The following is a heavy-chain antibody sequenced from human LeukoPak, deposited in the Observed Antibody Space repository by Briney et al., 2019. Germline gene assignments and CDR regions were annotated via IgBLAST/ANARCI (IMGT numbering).Heavy chain of an antibody. CDR3: AGRHSSSWYGGYYYYYMDV. CDR1: GGSISSSSYY. J-gene: IGHJ6*03. D-gene: IGHD6-13*01. V-gene: IGHV4-39*07. Sequence: SETLSLTCTVSGGSISSSSYYWGWIRQPPGKGLEWIGSIYYSGSTYYNPSLKSRVTISVDTSKNQFSLKLSSVTAADTAVYYCAGRHSSSWYGGYYYYYMDVWGKGTTVTVSS. CDR2: IYYSGST.